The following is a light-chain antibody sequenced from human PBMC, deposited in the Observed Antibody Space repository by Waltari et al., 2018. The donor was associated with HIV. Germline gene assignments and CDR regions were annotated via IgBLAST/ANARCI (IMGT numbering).Light chain of an antibody. CDR2: WAS. CDR3: QQYFSTPPT. V-gene: IGKV4-1*01. J-gene: IGKJ1*01. Sequence: IVINQFPDSLAVSLGERATVHCKCTPSILDNFTNHCNLTWYQQKPGQPPKLLIYWASTRATGTPERFTGSGSGTDFALTISSLQAEDAAVYYCQQYFSTPPTFGQGTKVEI. CDR1: PSILDNFTNHCN.